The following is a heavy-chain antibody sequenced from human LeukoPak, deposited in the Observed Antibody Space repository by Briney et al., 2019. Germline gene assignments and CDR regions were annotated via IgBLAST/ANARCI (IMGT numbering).Heavy chain of an antibody. V-gene: IGHV4-34*01. CDR1: GGSFSGYY. Sequence: SETLSLTCAVYGGSFSGYYWSWIRQPPGKGLEWIGEINHSGSTNYNPSLKSRVTISVDTSKDQFSLKLSSVTAADTAVYYCARVGGGYYGSGSYRKNYYYYYMDVWGKGTTVTISS. J-gene: IGHJ6*03. CDR3: ARVGGGYYGSGSYRKNYYYYYMDV. CDR2: INHSGST. D-gene: IGHD3-10*01.